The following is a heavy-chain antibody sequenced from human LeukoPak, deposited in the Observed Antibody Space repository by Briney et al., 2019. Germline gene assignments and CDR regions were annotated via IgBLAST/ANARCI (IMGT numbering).Heavy chain of an antibody. CDR1: GFTFSSHG. V-gene: IGHV3-23*01. CDR3: AKGSGRGYSYGLEY. Sequence: GGSLRLSCVASGFTFSSHGMTWVRQAPGKGPEWVSVISSSAGSTYYADSVKGRFTISRDNSKNTLYLQMNSLRAEDTAVYYCAKGSGRGYSYGLEYWGQGTLVTVSS. D-gene: IGHD5-18*01. CDR2: ISSSAGST. J-gene: IGHJ4*02.